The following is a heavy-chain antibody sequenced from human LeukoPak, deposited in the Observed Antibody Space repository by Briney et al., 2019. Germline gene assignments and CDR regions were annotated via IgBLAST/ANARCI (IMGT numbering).Heavy chain of an antibody. Sequence: SETLSLTCTVSLGSMSDYYSSWIRHSAGRGREWRGRIHFSGSTNYNPSFKSRVAMSMDTSKKQVSLRLTSVIADDTAIYYCAREPTESTTDYCGQGDRATVSA. CDR3: AREPTESTTDY. J-gene: IGHJ4*02. CDR1: LGSMSDYY. CDR2: IHFSGST. V-gene: IGHV4-4*07. D-gene: IGHD4-11*01.